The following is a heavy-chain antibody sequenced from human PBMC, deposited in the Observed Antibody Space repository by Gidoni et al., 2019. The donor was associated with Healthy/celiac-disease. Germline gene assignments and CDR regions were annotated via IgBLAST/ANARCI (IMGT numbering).Heavy chain of an antibody. V-gene: IGHV3-48*02. CDR2: SSSSSSTI. CDR1: GFTFSRYS. J-gene: IGHJ6*02. CDR3: ARDQGYYGSGSLEDYDYGMDV. Sequence: VQLVESGGGVVQPGGALRLSCTASGFTFSRYSIRWGRQDPGKGLEWVSYSSSSSSTIYYADDVKGRFTITRDNAKNAMYLQMNSRMDEDTAVYYCARDQGYYGSGSLEDYDYGMDVWGQGTTVTVSS. D-gene: IGHD3-10*01.